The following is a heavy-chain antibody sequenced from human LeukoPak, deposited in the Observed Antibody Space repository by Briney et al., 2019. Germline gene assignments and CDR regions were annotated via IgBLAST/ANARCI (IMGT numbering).Heavy chain of an antibody. Sequence: GGSLRLSCVSSGFTFGTAWMSWVRQAPGKGLEWLGHIKSEGEGATTDYAAPAKGRFAISRDDSKNMIYLQMSSLKIDDTAIYYCIAHFPYFYGFDVWGKGTMVTVSS. J-gene: IGHJ6*04. D-gene: IGHD3-3*02. CDR1: GFTFGTAW. V-gene: IGHV3-15*01. CDR2: IKSEGEGATT. CDR3: IAHFPYFYGFDV.